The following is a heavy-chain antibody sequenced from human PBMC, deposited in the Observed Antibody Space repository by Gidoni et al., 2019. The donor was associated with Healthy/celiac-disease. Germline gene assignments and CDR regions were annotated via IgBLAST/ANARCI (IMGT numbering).Heavy chain of an antibody. D-gene: IGHD3-3*01. Sequence: EVQLLESGGGLVQPGGSLRLSCAASGFTFSSYAMSWVRQAPGKGLEWVSAISGSGGSTYYADSVKGRFTISRDNSKNTLYLQMNSLRAEDTAVYYCAKVPTIRFLEWLTSFDYWGQGTLVTVSS. J-gene: IGHJ4*02. CDR3: AKVPTIRFLEWLTSFDY. CDR2: ISGSGGST. V-gene: IGHV3-23*01. CDR1: GFTFSSYA.